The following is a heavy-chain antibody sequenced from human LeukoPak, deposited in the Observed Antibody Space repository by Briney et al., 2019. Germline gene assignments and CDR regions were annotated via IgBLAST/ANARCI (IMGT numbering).Heavy chain of an antibody. CDR2: IHYSGST. J-gene: IGHJ4*02. D-gene: IGHD5-12*01. V-gene: IGHV4-59*08. CDR3: ARMVRRVVRLSIGRSSDYATGYYFDY. Sequence: SETLSLTCTVSGDSITSYYWSWIRQPPGKGLEWIAYIHYSGSTNYNPSLKNRVSISLDTSKNQFSLKLSSVTAADTAVYYCARMVRRVVRLSIGRSSDYATGYYFDYWGQGTLVTVSS. CDR1: GDSITSYY.